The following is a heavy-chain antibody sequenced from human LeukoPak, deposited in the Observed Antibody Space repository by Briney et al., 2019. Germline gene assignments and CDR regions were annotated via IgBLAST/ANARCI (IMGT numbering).Heavy chain of an antibody. J-gene: IGHJ6*02. CDR1: GDSISSTGYY. CDR3: ARALHFAPPIGMDV. Sequence: PSQTLSLTCTVSGDSISSTGYYWSWIRHHPGKGLEWIGYLYYNGNSYDPYYKSSLKSRVTISVDTSKNQFSLRLSSVTAADTAVYYCARALHFAPPIGMDVWGQGTTVTVSS. CDR2: LYYNGNSYDP. V-gene: IGHV4-31*03.